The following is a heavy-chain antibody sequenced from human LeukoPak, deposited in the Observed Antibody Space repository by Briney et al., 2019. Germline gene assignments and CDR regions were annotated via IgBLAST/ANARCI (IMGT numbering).Heavy chain of an antibody. V-gene: IGHV1-2*02. D-gene: IGHD4-17*01. J-gene: IGHJ4*02. CDR3: GRGTLYGDTGFDY. Sequence: ASVKVSCKASGYTFTGYYMHWVRQAPGQGLEWMGWINPNSGGTNYAQKFQGRVTMTRDTSISTAYMELSRLRSDDTAVYYCGRGTLYGDTGFDYWGQGTLVTVSS. CDR1: GYTFTGYY. CDR2: INPNSGGT.